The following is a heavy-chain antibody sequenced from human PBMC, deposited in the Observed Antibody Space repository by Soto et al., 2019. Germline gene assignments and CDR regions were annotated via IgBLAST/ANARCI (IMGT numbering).Heavy chain of an antibody. CDR3: ARGPGKKEYRIAAPRPDFDY. Sequence: SETLSLTCAVYGGSFSGYYWSWIRQPPGKGLEWIGEINHSGSTNYNPSLKSRVTISVDTSKNQFSLKLSSVTAADTAVYYCARGPGKKEYRIAAPRPDFDYWGQGTLVTVSS. CDR1: GGSFSGYY. CDR2: INHSGST. V-gene: IGHV4-34*01. J-gene: IGHJ4*02. D-gene: IGHD6-13*01.